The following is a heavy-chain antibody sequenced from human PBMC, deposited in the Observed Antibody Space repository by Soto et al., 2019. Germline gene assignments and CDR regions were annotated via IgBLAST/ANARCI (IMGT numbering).Heavy chain of an antibody. CDR3: ARESEDLTSNFDY. CDR1: GFTFSRYS. Sequence: EVQLVESGGGLVRPGGSLRLSCAASGFTFSRYSMNWVRQAPGKGLEWVSSISSTTNYIYYADSMKGRFTVSRDNAKNSVYLDMNSRSAEDTAVYYCARESEDLTSNFDYWGQGTRVTVTS. CDR2: ISSTTNYI. J-gene: IGHJ4*02. V-gene: IGHV3-21*01.